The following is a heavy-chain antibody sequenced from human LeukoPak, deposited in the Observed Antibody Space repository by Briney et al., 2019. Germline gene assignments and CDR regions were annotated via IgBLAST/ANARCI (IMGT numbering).Heavy chain of an antibody. J-gene: IGHJ4*02. D-gene: IGHD3-22*01. V-gene: IGHV4-39*01. CDR2: IYYSGST. CDR3: AGHRLEGTMIVVVINYFDY. CDR1: GGSISSSSYY. Sequence: SETLSLTCTVSGGSISSSSYYWGWIRQPPGKGLEWIGSIYYSGSTYYNPSLKSRVTISVDTSKNQFSLKLSSVTAADTAVYYCAGHRLEGTMIVVVINYFDYWGQGTLVTVSS.